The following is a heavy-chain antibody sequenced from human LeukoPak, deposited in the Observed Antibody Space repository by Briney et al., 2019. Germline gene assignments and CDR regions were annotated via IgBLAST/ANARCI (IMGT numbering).Heavy chain of an antibody. Sequence: PGGSLRLSCAASGFTFSSYGMHWVRQAPGKGLEWVAVIWYDGSNKYYADSVKGRFTISRDNPKNTLYLQMNSLRAEDTAVYYCARDYIAVALEYWGQGTLVTVSS. CDR2: IWYDGSNK. CDR3: ARDYIAVALEY. V-gene: IGHV3-33*01. CDR1: GFTFSSYG. J-gene: IGHJ4*02. D-gene: IGHD6-19*01.